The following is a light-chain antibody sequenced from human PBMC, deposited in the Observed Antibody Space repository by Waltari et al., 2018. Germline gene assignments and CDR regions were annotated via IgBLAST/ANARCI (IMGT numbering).Light chain of an antibody. CDR2: GAS. CDR3: QQYGSSPRT. J-gene: IGKJ1*01. CDR1: QSVSSTY. Sequence: EIVLTQSPGTLSLSPGERATLSCRATQSVSSTYLAWYQQKPGQAPRLRIYGASSRATGIQDRFSGSRSGTDFTLTISRLEPEDTAVYYCQQYGSSPRTFGQGTKVEIK. V-gene: IGKV3-20*01.